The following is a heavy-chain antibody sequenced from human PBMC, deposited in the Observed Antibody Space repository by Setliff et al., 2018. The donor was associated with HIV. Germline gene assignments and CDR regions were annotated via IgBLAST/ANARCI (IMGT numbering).Heavy chain of an antibody. Sequence: GGSLRLSCAASGFTFSNYWMNWVRQAPGKGLEWVANIKQDGSEKYYVDSVKGRFTISRDNAKNSLSLQMNSLRAEDTAVYYCASFFGDYGYWGHGTQVTVSS. CDR2: IKQDGSEK. CDR3: ASFFGDYGY. CDR1: GFTFSNYW. J-gene: IGHJ4*01. V-gene: IGHV3-7*01. D-gene: IGHD3-10*01.